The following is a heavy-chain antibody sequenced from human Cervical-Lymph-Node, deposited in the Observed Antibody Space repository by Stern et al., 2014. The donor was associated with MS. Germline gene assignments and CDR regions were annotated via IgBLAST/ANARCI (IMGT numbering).Heavy chain of an antibody. CDR3: AFHPIYDSSGYY. CDR2: IIPILGIA. CDR1: GGTFSSYT. J-gene: IGHJ4*02. Sequence: QMQLVQSGAEVKKPGSSVKVSCKASGGTFSSYTISWVRQAPGQGLEWMGRIIPILGIANYAQKFQGRVTITADKSTSTAYMELSRLRSEDTAVYYCAFHPIYDSSGYYWGQGTLVTVSS. V-gene: IGHV1-69*09. D-gene: IGHD3-22*01.